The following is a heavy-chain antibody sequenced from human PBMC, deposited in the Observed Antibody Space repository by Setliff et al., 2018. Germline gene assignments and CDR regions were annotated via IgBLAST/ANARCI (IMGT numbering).Heavy chain of an antibody. CDR3: AREALYPESRTEDY. Sequence: VASVKVSCKASGYTFTSYGISWVRQAPGQGLEWMGWISAYNGNTNYAQKLQGRVTMTTDTSTSTAYMELRSLRSDDTAVYYCAREALYPESRTEDYWGQGTLVTVSS. J-gene: IGHJ4*02. CDR2: ISAYNGNT. D-gene: IGHD2-2*02. CDR1: GYTFTSYG. V-gene: IGHV1-18*01.